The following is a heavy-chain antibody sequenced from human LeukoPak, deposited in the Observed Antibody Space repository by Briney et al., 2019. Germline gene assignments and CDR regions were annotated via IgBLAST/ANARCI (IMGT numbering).Heavy chain of an antibody. D-gene: IGHD2-2*02. CDR2: INPNSGGT. Sequence: GASVKVSCKASGYTFTGYYMHWVRQAPGQGLEWMGWINPNSGGTNYAQKFQGRVTMTRDTSISTAYMELSRLRSDDTAVYYCARVGPGYCSSTSCYRGYYYYYYMDVWGKGTTVTISS. CDR3: ARVGPGYCSSTSCYRGYYYYYYMDV. V-gene: IGHV1-2*02. J-gene: IGHJ6*03. CDR1: GYTFTGYY.